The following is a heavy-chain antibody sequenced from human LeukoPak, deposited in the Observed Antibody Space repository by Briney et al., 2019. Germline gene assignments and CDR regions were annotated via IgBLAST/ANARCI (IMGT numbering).Heavy chain of an antibody. D-gene: IGHD2-2*01. CDR3: ARKRRSGVVPD. V-gene: IGHV4-39*01. J-gene: IGHJ4*02. CDR2: IYYSGST. Sequence: SETLSLTCTVSGGSISSSSHYWGWIRQPPGKGLEWIGSIYYSGSTYYNPSLKSRVTISVDTSKNQFSLKLSSVTAADTAVYYCARKRRSGVVPDWGQGTLVTVSS. CDR1: GGSISSSSHY.